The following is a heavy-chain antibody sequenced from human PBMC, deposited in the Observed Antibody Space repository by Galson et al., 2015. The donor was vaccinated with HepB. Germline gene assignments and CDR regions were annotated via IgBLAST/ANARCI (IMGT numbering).Heavy chain of an antibody. CDR1: GYTFTSYG. CDR3: ARDFRITMVRGVIRSIMDV. V-gene: IGHV1-2*02. D-gene: IGHD3-10*01. CDR2: INPNSGGT. J-gene: IGHJ6*03. Sequence: SVKVSCKASGYTFTSYGISWVRQAPGQGLEWMGWINPNSGGTNYAQKFQGRVTMTRDTSISTAYMELSRLRSDDTAVYYCARDFRITMVRGVIRSIMDVWGKGTTVTVSS.